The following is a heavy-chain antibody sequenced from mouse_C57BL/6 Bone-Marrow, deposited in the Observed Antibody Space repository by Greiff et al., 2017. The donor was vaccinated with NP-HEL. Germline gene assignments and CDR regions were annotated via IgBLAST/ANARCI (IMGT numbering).Heavy chain of an antibody. CDR1: GYTFTSYD. CDR2: IYPTDGFT. J-gene: IGHJ2*01. V-gene: IGHV1-85*01. D-gene: IGHD1-1*01. Sequence: QVQLQQSGPELVKPGASVKLSCKASGYTFTSYDINWVKQRPGQGLEWIGWIYPTDGFTKYNEKFTGKSTLTVDTSSSTAYMELHSLTSEDSAVYFCARRITTVVAHFDYWGQGTTLTGSS. CDR3: ARRITTVVAHFDY.